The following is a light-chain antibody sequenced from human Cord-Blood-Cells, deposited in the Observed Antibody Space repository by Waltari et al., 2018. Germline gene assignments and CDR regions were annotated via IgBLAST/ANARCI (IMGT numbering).Light chain of an antibody. J-gene: IGLJ1*01. CDR3: SSYTSSSTYV. CDR2: DVS. Sequence: QSALTQPASVSGSPGPSITIPCTGPSSDVGGYNYVSGYQQHPGKAPKLMIYDVSNRPSGVSNRFSGSKSGNTASLTISGLQAEDEADYYCSSYTSSSTYVFGTGTKVTVL. V-gene: IGLV2-14*03. CDR1: SSDVGGYNY.